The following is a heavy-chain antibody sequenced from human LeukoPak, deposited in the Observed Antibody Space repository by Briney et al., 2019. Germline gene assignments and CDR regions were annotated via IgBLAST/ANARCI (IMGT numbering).Heavy chain of an antibody. J-gene: IGHJ6*02. CDR2: IYYSGST. Sequence: SETLSLTCTVSGGSISSYYWNWIRQPPGKGLEYIGYIYYSGSTNYNPSLKSRVTISVDTSKNQFSLRLSSVTAADTAVYYCASAEATYCGGDCLIVSSGMDVWGQGTRSPSP. D-gene: IGHD2-21*02. CDR3: ASAEATYCGGDCLIVSSGMDV. CDR1: GGSISSYY. V-gene: IGHV4-59*08.